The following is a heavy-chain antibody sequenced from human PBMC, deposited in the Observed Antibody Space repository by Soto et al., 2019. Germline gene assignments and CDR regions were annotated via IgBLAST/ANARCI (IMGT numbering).Heavy chain of an antibody. CDR1: CGSFSGYY. V-gene: IGHV4-34*01. J-gene: IGHJ4*02. CDR3: ARGIFGTYYYDSSGYYYPY. Sequence: SETLSLTCAVYCGSFSGYYWSWIRQPPGKGLEWIGEINHSGSTNYNPSLKSRVTISVDTSKNQFSLKLSSVTAADTAVYYCARGIFGTYYYDSSGYYYPYWGQGTLVTVSS. D-gene: IGHD3-22*01. CDR2: INHSGST.